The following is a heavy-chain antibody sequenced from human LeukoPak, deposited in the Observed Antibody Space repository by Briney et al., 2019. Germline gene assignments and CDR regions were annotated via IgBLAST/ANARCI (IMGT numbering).Heavy chain of an antibody. CDR3: ARLAAPRYDFWSGYHLHY. D-gene: IGHD3-3*01. CDR2: IYYSGST. J-gene: IGHJ4*02. CDR1: GGSISSGDYY. V-gene: IGHV4-39*01. Sequence: PSQTLSLTCTVSGGSISSGDYYWGWIRQPPGKGLEWIGSIYYSGSTYYNPSLKSRVTISVDTSKNQFSLKLSSVTAADTAVYYCARLAAPRYDFWSGYHLHYWGQGTLVTVSS.